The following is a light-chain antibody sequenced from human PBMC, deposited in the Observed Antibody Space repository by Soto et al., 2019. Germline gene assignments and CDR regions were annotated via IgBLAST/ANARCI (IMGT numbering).Light chain of an antibody. J-gene: IGLJ7*01. CDR2: GNS. V-gene: IGLV1-40*01. CDR1: SSNIGAGYD. Sequence: QSVLTQPPSVSGAPGQRVTISCTGSSSNIGAGYDVHWYQQLPVTAPKLLIYGNSNRPSGVPDRFSGSKSGTSASLAITGLQDEDEADYYGQSYDSSLSGSVFGGGTQLTVL. CDR3: QSYDSSLSGSV.